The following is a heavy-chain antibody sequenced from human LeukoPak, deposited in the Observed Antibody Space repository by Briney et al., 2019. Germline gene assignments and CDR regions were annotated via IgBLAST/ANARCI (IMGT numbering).Heavy chain of an antibody. V-gene: IGHV3-21*01. Sequence: GGSLRLSCAASGFTFSRYSMNWVRQAPGEGLEWVSSISSSSSYIYYADSVKGRFTISRDNAKNSLYLQMNSLRAEDTAVYCCARLPEVRSSVAGTGLISNWGQGTLVTVSS. CDR1: GFTFSRYS. D-gene: IGHD6-19*01. CDR3: ARLPEVRSSVAGTGLISN. CDR2: ISSSSSYI. J-gene: IGHJ4*02.